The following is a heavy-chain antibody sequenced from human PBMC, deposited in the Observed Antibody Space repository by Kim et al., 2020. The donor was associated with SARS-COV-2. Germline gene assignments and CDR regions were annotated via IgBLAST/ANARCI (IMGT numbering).Heavy chain of an antibody. V-gene: IGHV3-23*01. J-gene: IGHJ4*02. CDR3: AKDQSYTNIWYRGMGY. CDR2: VSGSGTST. CDR1: GFTFSSYA. D-gene: IGHD6-13*01. Sequence: GGSLRLSCAASGFTFSSYAMSWVRQAPGKGLEWVSAVSGSGTSTYYAGSVKGRFTISRDNSKNTLYLQMNTLRAEDTAIYYCAKDQSYTNIWYRGMGYWGQGTLVTVSS.